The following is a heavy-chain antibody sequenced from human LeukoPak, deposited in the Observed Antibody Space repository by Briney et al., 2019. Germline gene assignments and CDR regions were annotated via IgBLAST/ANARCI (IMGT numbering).Heavy chain of an antibody. D-gene: IGHD1-26*01. V-gene: IGHV3-48*03. CDR1: GFTFSSYE. CDR2: ISSSGSTI. J-gene: IGHJ4*02. CDR3: ARFSGSYLAIDY. Sequence: GGSLRLSCAASGFTFSSYEMNWVRQAPGKGPEWVSYISSSGSTIYYADSVKGQFTISRDNAKNSLYLQMNSLRAEDTAVYYCARFSGSYLAIDYWGQGTLVTVSS.